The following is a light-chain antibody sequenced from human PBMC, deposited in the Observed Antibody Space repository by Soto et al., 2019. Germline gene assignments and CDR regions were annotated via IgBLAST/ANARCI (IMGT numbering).Light chain of an antibody. Sequence: DIQMTQSPSTLSASVGDRVTITCRASQSISSWLAWYQQKPGKAPKLLIYDASSLESGVPSRFSGSGSGTEFTLTISRLQPDEFATYYCQQYNSYSWTFGQGTKVEIK. V-gene: IGKV1-5*01. CDR2: DAS. CDR1: QSISSW. CDR3: QQYNSYSWT. J-gene: IGKJ1*01.